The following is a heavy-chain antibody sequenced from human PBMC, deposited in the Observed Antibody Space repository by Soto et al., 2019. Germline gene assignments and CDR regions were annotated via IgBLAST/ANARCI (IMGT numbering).Heavy chain of an antibody. Sequence: GASVKVSCKASGYTFTSYGISWVRQAPGQGLEWMGWISAYNGNTNYAQKLQGRVTMTTDTSTSTAYMELRSLRSDDTAVYYCATFTYCSGGSCYPSPFDYWGQGTLVTSPQ. D-gene: IGHD2-15*01. CDR2: ISAYNGNT. CDR3: ATFTYCSGGSCYPSPFDY. CDR1: GYTFTSYG. J-gene: IGHJ4*02. V-gene: IGHV1-18*01.